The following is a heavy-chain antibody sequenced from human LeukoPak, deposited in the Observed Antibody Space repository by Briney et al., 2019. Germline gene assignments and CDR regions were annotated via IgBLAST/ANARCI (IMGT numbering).Heavy chain of an antibody. CDR2: IYTSGST. CDR3: ARAAGYCSSTSCLSYFDY. J-gene: IGHJ4*02. D-gene: IGHD2-2*01. CDR1: GGSINSYY. Sequence: PSETLSLTCTVSGGSINSYYWSWIRQPAGKGLEWIGRIYTSGSTNYNPSLKSRVTMSVDTSKNQFSLKLSSVTAADTAVYYCARAAGYCSSTSCLSYFDYWGQGTLVTVSS. V-gene: IGHV4-4*07.